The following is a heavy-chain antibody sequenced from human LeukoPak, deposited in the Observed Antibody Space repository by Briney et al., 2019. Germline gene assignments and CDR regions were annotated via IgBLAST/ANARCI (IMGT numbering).Heavy chain of an antibody. CDR2: ISSSSSYI. CDR1: GFTFSSYS. Sequence: GGSLRLSCAASGFTFSSYSMNWVRQAPGKGLEWVSSISSSSSYIYYADSVKGRFTISGDNAKNSLYLQMNSLRAEDTAVYYCARCDYGDSPFDYWGQGTLVTVSS. J-gene: IGHJ4*02. V-gene: IGHV3-21*01. CDR3: ARCDYGDSPFDY. D-gene: IGHD4-17*01.